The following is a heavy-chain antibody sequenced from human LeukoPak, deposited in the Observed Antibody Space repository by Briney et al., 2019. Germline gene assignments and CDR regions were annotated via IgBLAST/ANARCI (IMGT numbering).Heavy chain of an antibody. CDR1: GGSISSHY. Sequence: PSETLSLTCTVSGGSISSHYWSWIRQPPGKGLEWIGYIYYSGSTNYNPSLKSRVTISVDTSKNQFSLKLSSVTAADTAVYYCARGNRVVTPSLYFDYWGQGTLVTVSS. CDR3: ARGNRVVTPSLYFDY. D-gene: IGHD2-21*02. CDR2: IYYSGST. J-gene: IGHJ4*02. V-gene: IGHV4-59*11.